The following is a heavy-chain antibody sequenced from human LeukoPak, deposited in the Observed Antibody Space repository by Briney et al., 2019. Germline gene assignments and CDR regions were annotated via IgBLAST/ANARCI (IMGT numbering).Heavy chain of an antibody. CDR2: ISGSGGST. J-gene: IGHJ4*02. D-gene: IGHD1-26*01. V-gene: IGHV3-23*01. Sequence: GGSLRLSCAASGFTFSSYAMSWVRQAPGKGLEWVSAISGSGGSTYYADSVKGRFTISRDNTKNTLYLQMNSLRAEDTAVYYCARMSGSSDYFDYWGQGTLVTVSS. CDR3: ARMSGSSDYFDY. CDR1: GFTFSSYA.